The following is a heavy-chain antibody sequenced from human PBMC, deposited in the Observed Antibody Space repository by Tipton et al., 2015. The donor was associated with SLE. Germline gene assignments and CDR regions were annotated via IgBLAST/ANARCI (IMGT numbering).Heavy chain of an antibody. J-gene: IGHJ6*03. CDR1: GGSISSGSYY. D-gene: IGHD1-26*01. Sequence: TLSLTCTVSGGSISSGSYYWSWIRQPAGKGLEWIGRIYTSGSTNDNPSLKSRVTISVDTATNQFSLKLSSVTAADTAVYYCARVGVGATTGYYYYYMDVWGKGTTVTVAS. CDR3: ARVGVGATTGYYYYYMDV. V-gene: IGHV4-61*02. CDR2: IYTSGST.